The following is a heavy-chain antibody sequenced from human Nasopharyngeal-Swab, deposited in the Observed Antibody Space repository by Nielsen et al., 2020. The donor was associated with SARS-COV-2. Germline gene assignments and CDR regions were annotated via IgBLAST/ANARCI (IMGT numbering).Heavy chain of an antibody. CDR2: IDTDGTIP. J-gene: IGHJ4*02. CDR1: GFTFSTYW. V-gene: IGHV3-74*01. D-gene: IGHD2-15*01. CDR3: ARDVGGRDNY. Sequence: GGSLRLSCAASGFTFSTYWMHWVRQPPGKGLLWVSRIDTDGTIPDYADSVKGRFTIPRDNAKNTLYLQMNSLRAEDTAVYYCARDVGGRDNYWGQGALVTVSS.